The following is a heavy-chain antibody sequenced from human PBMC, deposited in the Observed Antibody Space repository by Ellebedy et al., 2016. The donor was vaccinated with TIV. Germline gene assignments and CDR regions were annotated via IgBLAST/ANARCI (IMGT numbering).Heavy chain of an antibody. Sequence: ASVKVSCKASGYTFTSYGISWVRQAPGQGLEWMGWISAYNGNTNYAQKLQGRVTMTTDTSTSTAYMELRSLRSDDTAVYYCAREYSSSWYSHFDYWGQGTLVTVSS. CDR2: ISAYNGNT. CDR1: GYTFTSYG. CDR3: AREYSSSWYSHFDY. V-gene: IGHV1-18*04. D-gene: IGHD6-13*01. J-gene: IGHJ4*02.